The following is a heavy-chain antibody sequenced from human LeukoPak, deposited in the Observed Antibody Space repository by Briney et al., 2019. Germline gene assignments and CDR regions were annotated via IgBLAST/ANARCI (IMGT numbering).Heavy chain of an antibody. D-gene: IGHD6-13*01. J-gene: IGHJ4*02. CDR3: ARVRAKAAAVNY. Sequence: SLRLSCAASGFTFSSYAMHWVRQAPGKGLEWVAVISYDGSNKYYADSVKGRFTISRDNSKNTLYLQMNSLRAEDTAVYYCARVRAKAAAVNYWGQGTLVTVSS. CDR2: ISYDGSNK. V-gene: IGHV3-30-3*01. CDR1: GFTFSSYA.